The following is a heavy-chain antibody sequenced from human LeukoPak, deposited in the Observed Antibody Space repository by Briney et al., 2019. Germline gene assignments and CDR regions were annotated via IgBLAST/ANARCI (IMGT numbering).Heavy chain of an antibody. V-gene: IGHV3-74*01. Sequence: PGGSLRLSCAASGNYWMHWVRQAPGKGLVWVSHVNSDGSWTSHADSVKGRFTISKDSAKNTVYLQMNNLRTEDTAVYYCVSFYETNWGRGTLVTVS. D-gene: IGHD2-2*01. CDR3: VSFYETN. CDR1: GNYW. CDR2: VNSDGSWT. J-gene: IGHJ4*02.